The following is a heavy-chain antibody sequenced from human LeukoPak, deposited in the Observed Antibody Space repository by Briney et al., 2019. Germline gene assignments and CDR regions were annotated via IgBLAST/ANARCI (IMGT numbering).Heavy chain of an antibody. CDR1: GFTVSNNY. J-gene: IGHJ4*02. V-gene: IGHV3-53*01. Sequence: PGGSLRRSSAASGFTVSNNYMSWVRQAPGKGLEWVSVIYRGGSVYYGDSVKGRFTISRDNSKNTLYLQMNSLRAEDTAVYYCARDHYDSSGYYHDYWGQGTLVTVSS. CDR3: ARDHYDSSGYYHDY. D-gene: IGHD3-22*01. CDR2: IYRGGSV.